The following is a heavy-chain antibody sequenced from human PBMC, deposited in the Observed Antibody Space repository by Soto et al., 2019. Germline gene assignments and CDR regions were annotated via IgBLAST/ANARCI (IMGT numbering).Heavy chain of an antibody. D-gene: IGHD5-18*01. CDR3: ARRIVDTAMGSPPALYYYYGLDV. CDR1: GYSFTSYW. Sequence: PGESLKISCKGSGYSFTSYWISWVRQMPGKGLEWMGRFDPSDSYTNYSPSFQGHVTISADKSISTAYLQWSSLKASDTAMYYCARRIVDTAMGSPPALYYYYGLDVWGQGTTVTVSS. CDR2: FDPSDSYT. V-gene: IGHV5-10-1*01. J-gene: IGHJ6*02.